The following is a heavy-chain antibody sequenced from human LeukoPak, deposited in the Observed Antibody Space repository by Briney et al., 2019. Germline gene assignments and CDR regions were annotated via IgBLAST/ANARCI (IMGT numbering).Heavy chain of an antibody. Sequence: PSETLSLTCTDSGGSVCSSFYYWGWIRQPPGKGLEWIGSMYFSGSTHYNPSLKSRVTISVDTSKNQFSLKLTSVTAAYTAVYYCANAASYSVDYWGQGTLVTVSS. D-gene: IGHD1-26*01. CDR3: ANAASYSVDY. J-gene: IGHJ4*02. CDR1: GGSVCSSFYY. V-gene: IGHV4-39*01. CDR2: MYFSGST.